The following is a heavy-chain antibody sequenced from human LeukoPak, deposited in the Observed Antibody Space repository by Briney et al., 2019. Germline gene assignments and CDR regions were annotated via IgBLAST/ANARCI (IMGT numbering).Heavy chain of an antibody. CDR2: INPSGDST. CDR1: GYTFTSYY. CDR3: AREGDSSGFGDY. Sequence: GASVKVSCKASGYTFTSYYMHCDRHAPGQGLERMGIINPSGDSTSYAQKFQASVTITSETSKSTVYMELSSLRCEDTAVYYCAREGDSSGFGDYWGEGTLVTVSS. D-gene: IGHD3-22*01. V-gene: IGHV1-46*01. J-gene: IGHJ4*02.